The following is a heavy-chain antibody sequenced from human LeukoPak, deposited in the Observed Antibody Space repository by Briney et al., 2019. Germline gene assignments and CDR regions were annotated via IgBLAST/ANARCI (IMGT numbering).Heavy chain of an antibody. D-gene: IGHD3-16*02. CDR1: GFTFSSYD. J-gene: IGHJ4*02. V-gene: IGHV3-23*01. Sequence: PGGSLRLSCAASGFTFSSYDMSWVRQAPGKGLEWVSAISGSDGSTYYADSVKGRFTISRDNSKNTLYLQMNSLRAEDTAVYYCAKDLRYDYVWGSYRNRRCYWGQGTLVTVSS. CDR3: AKDLRYDYVWGSYRNRRCY. CDR2: ISGSDGST.